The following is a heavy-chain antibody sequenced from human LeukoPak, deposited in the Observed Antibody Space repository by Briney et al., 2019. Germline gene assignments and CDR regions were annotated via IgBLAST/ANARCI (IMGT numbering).Heavy chain of an antibody. CDR3: VHGGSYYSY. CDR1: GFTFDDYA. Sequence: GRSLRLSCAASGFTFDDYAMHWVRQAPGKGLEWVSGISWNSGSIGYADSVKGRFTISRDNSKNTLYLQMTSLRAEDTAVYYCVHGGSYYSYWGQGTLVTVSS. V-gene: IGHV3-9*01. CDR2: ISWNSGSI. J-gene: IGHJ4*02. D-gene: IGHD1-26*01.